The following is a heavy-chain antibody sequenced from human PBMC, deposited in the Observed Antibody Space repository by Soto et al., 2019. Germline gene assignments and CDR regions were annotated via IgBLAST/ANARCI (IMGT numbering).Heavy chain of an antibody. Sequence: QVQLVQSGAEVKKPGASVKVSCKASGYTFTSYGISWVRQAPGQGLEWMGWISAYNGNTNYAQKLQGRVTMTTDTSTSTAYMGRRSLSSDDTAVYYCARDAADDDYSDYDLDYWGQGSLVAVCS. V-gene: IGHV1-18*01. CDR1: GYTFTSYG. CDR2: ISAYNGNT. CDR3: ARDAADDDYSDYDLDY. D-gene: IGHD4-17*01. J-gene: IGHJ4*02.